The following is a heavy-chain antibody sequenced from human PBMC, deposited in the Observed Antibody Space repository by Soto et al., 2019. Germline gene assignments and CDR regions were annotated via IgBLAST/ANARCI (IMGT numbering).Heavy chain of an antibody. CDR2: ISDGGST. CDR3: AREWATVVTRFDF. Sequence: SLTCNVSGGSIYTYYWNWIRQSPGKGLEWIGYISDGGSTNYNPSLKSRVTISVDTSKKQVSLKLSSVTAADTAVYYCAREWATVVTRFDFWGQGTLVTVSS. D-gene: IGHD4-17*01. J-gene: IGHJ4*02. CDR1: GGSIYTYY. V-gene: IGHV4-59*12.